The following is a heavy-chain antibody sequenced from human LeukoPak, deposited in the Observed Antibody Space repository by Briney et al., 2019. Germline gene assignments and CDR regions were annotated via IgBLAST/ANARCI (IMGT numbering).Heavy chain of an antibody. CDR3: ATSSSTSYYFDY. CDR2: IYSGGST. CDR1: GFTFSSYE. Sequence: GGSLRLSCAASGFTFSSYEMNWVRQAPGKGLEWVSVIYSGGSTYYADSVKGRFTISRDNSKNTLYLQMNSLRAEDTAVYYCATSSSTSYYFDYWGQGTLVTVSS. V-gene: IGHV3-66*01. J-gene: IGHJ4*02. D-gene: IGHD2-2*01.